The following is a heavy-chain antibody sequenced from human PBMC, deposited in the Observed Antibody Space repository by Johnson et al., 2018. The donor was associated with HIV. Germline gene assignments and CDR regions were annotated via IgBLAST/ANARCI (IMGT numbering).Heavy chain of an antibody. CDR2: IKQDGSET. CDR1: GFTFSSYA. J-gene: IGHJ3*02. Sequence: VQLVESGGGVVQPGRSLRLSCAASGFTFSSYAMHWVRQAPGKGLEWVANIKQDGSETYYVDSVKGRFTISRDNAKNTLYLQMNSRRAEDTAVYYCAKGERGYSNAFDIWGQGTMVTVSS. V-gene: IGHV3-7*01. D-gene: IGHD5-18*01. CDR3: AKGERGYSNAFDI.